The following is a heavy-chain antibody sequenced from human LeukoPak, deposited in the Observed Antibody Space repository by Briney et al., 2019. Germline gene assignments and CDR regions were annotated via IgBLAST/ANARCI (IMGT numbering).Heavy chain of an antibody. CDR3: ARENYDSSGYYYPVLGY. J-gene: IGHJ4*02. V-gene: IGHV3-30*04. CDR2: ISYDGSNK. D-gene: IGHD3-22*01. CDR1: GFTFSSYA. Sequence: GGSLRLSCAASGFTFSSYAMHWVRQAPGKGLEWVAVISYDGSNKYYADSVKGRFTISRDNSKNTLYLQVNSLRAEDTAVYYCARENYDSSGYYYPVLGYWGQGTLVTVSS.